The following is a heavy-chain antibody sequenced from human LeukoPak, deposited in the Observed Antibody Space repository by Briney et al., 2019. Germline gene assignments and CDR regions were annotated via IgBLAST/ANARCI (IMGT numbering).Heavy chain of an antibody. CDR3: ARDLGYSSSWLDY. CDR2: ISSSSSYT. D-gene: IGHD6-13*01. V-gene: IGHV3-11*06. J-gene: IGHJ4*02. Sequence: GGSLRLSCAAFGFTFSDYYMSWIRQAPGKGLEWVSYISSSSSYTNYADSVKGRFTISRDNAKNSLYLQMNSLRAEDTAVYYCARDLGYSSSWLDYWGQGTLVTVSS. CDR1: GFTFSDYY.